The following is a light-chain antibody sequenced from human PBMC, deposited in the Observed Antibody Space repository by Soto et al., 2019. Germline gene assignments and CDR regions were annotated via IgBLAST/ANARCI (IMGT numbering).Light chain of an antibody. CDR2: AAS. J-gene: IGKJ1*01. V-gene: IGKV1-39*01. CDR1: QSISSY. CDR3: QQSYSTLPA. Sequence: DIQMTQSPSSLSASVGDRVTITCRASQSISSYLNWYQQKPGKAPKLLIYAASSLQSGVPSRFSGSGSGTDFTLTISSLQPDDFATYYCQQSYSTLPAFGQGTKVEIK.